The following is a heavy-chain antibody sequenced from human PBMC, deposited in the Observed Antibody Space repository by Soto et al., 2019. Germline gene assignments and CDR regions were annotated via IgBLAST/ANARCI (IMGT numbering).Heavy chain of an antibody. V-gene: IGHV1-24*01. CDR1: GYTLTELS. D-gene: IGHD2-2*01. CDR2: FDPEDGET. Sequence: ASVKVSCKVSGYTLTELSMHWVRQAPGKGLEWMGGFDPEDGETIYAQKFQGRVTMTEDTSTDTAYMELSSLRSEDTAVYYCATGTYCSSTSCYAFDAFDIWGQGTMVTVSS. J-gene: IGHJ3*02. CDR3: ATGTYCSSTSCYAFDAFDI.